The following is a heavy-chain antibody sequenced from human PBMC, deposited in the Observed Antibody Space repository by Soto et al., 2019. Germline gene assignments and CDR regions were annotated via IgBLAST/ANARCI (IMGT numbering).Heavy chain of an antibody. J-gene: IGHJ6*02. CDR1: GSSINRDPYY. V-gene: IGHV4-31*01. D-gene: IGHD2-8*02. Sequence: QVQVQESGPGLVGPSQTLSLTCTVSGSSINRDPYYWSWIRHHPVKGLEWIGYIYYNGDTDYNPSLKTPVTRSLATCRNQTPLNLVSVTAADPALYYCASDQGGKVLKGSGMDVWGQGTTVMVS. CDR2: IYYNGDT. CDR3: ASDQGGKVLKGSGMDV.